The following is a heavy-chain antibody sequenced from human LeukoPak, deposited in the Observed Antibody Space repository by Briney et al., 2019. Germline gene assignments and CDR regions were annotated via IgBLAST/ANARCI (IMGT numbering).Heavy chain of an antibody. J-gene: IGHJ5*02. Sequence: SETLSLTCTVSGGSISSGSYYWSWIRQPAGKGLEWIGRIYTSGSTNYNPSLKSRVTISVDTSKNQFSLKLSSVTAADTAVYYCASPYYYDSSGPINHWGQGTLVTVSS. CDR3: ASPYYYDSSGPINH. CDR2: IYTSGST. CDR1: GGSISSGSYY. V-gene: IGHV4-61*02. D-gene: IGHD3-22*01.